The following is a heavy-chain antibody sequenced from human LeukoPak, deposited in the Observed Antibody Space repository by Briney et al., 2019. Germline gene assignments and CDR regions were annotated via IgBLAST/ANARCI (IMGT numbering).Heavy chain of an antibody. CDR2: ISGSGGST. CDR3: AKDQDRTMITFGGVIVTDAFDI. Sequence: GGSLRLSCAASGFTFSSYAMSWVRQAPGKGLEWVSAISGSGGSTYYANSVKGRFTISRDNSKNTLYLQMNSLRAEDTAVYYCAKDQDRTMITFGGVIVTDAFDIWGQGTMVTVSS. J-gene: IGHJ3*02. D-gene: IGHD3-16*02. CDR1: GFTFSSYA. V-gene: IGHV3-23*01.